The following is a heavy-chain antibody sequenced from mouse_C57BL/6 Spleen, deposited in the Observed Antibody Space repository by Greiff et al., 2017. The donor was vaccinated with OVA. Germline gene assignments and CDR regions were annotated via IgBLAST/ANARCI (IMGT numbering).Heavy chain of an antibody. CDR1: EYEFPSHD. CDR2: INSDGGST. V-gene: IGHV5-2*03. CDR3: STLGVVDWYFDY. D-gene: IGHD1-1*01. J-gene: IGHJ1*03. Sequence: EVKVEESGGGLVQPGESLKLSCESTEYEFPSHDMSWVRQTPEKRLELVAAINSDGGSTYYPDTMERRFTISRDNTKKTLYLQMSSLRSEDTAVYYCSTLGVVDWYFDYWGTGTTVTVSS.